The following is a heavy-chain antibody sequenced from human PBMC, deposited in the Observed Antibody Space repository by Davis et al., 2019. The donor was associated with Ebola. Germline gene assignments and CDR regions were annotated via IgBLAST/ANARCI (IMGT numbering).Heavy chain of an antibody. CDR1: GYTFTSYG. D-gene: IGHD2-2*03. Sequence: ASVKVSCKASGYTFTSYGISWVRQAPGQGPEWMGWISAYNGNTNYAQKLQGRVTMTTDTSTSTAYMELRSLRSDDTAVYYCARDGYCSSTSCSGWFDPWGQGTLVTVSS. CDR3: ARDGYCSSTSCSGWFDP. CDR2: ISAYNGNT. J-gene: IGHJ5*02. V-gene: IGHV1-18*01.